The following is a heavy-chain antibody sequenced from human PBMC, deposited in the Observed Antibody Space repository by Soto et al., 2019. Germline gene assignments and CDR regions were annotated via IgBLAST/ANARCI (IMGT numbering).Heavy chain of an antibody. V-gene: IGHV3-33*01. CDR2: IWYDGSNK. Sequence: PGGSLRLSCAASGFTFSSYGMHWVRQAPGKGLEWVAVIWYDGSNKYYADSVKGRFTISRDNSKNTLYLQMNSLRAEDTAVYYCARDSKAPWSSTSPSDAFDIWGQGTMVTVSS. CDR1: GFTFSSYG. D-gene: IGHD2-2*01. CDR3: ARDSKAPWSSTSPSDAFDI. J-gene: IGHJ3*02.